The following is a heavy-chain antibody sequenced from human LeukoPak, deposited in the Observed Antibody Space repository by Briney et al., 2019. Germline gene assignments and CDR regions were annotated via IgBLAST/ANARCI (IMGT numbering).Heavy chain of an antibody. J-gene: IGHJ6*03. CDR3: ARGAFDYYYYMDV. V-gene: IGHV1-69*05. CDR1: GGTFSSYA. Sequence: ASVTVSCKASGGTFSSYAISWVRQAPGQGLEWMGGIIPIFGTANYAQKFQGRVTITTDESTSTAYMELSSLRSEDTAVYYCARGAFDYYYYMDVWGKGTTVTVSS. CDR2: IIPIFGTA.